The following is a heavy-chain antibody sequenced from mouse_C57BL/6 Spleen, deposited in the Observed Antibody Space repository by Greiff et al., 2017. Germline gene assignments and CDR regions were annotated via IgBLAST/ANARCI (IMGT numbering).Heavy chain of an antibody. J-gene: IGHJ4*01. Sequence: QVQLQQPGAELVKPGASVQLSCKASGYTFTSYWMHWVKQRPGQGLEWIGMIHPNSGSTNYNEKFKSKATLTVDKSSSTAYMQLSSLTSEDSAVYYCARGAYYSNYVEDAMDYWGQGTSVTVSS. CDR3: ARGAYYSNYVEDAMDY. V-gene: IGHV1-64*01. CDR1: GYTFTSYW. D-gene: IGHD2-5*01. CDR2: IHPNSGST.